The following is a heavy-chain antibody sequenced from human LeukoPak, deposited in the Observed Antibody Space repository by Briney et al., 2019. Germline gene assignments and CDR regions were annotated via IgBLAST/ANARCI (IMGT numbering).Heavy chain of an antibody. J-gene: IGHJ4*02. CDR1: GGSFSGYY. CDR2: INHSGST. D-gene: IGHD3-10*01. V-gene: IGHV4-34*01. CDR3: ARDVYGSGSYQPNYYFDY. Sequence: SETLSLTCAVYGGSFSGYYWSWIRQPPGKGLEWIGEINHSGSTSYNPSLKSRVTISVDTSKNQFSLKLSSVTAADTAVYYCARDVYGSGSYQPNYYFDYWGQGTLVTVSS.